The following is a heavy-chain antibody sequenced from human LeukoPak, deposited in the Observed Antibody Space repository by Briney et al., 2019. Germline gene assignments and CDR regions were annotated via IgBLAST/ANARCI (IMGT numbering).Heavy chain of an antibody. CDR2: LSFDGSTE. D-gene: IGHD5/OR15-5a*01. CDR1: GFTFSSYG. Sequence: AGGSLRLSCAASGFTFSSYGMHWVRQAPGKGLEWVALLSFDGSTEYIADSVKGRFTISRDNSANTLYLQMNSLRSEDTAVYFCARAVEVVYGDVFDIWGQGTMIIVSS. J-gene: IGHJ3*02. V-gene: IGHV3-30*06. CDR3: ARAVEVVYGDVFDI.